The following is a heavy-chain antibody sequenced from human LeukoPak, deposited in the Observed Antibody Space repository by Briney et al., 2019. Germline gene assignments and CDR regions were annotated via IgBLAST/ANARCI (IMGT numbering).Heavy chain of an antibody. D-gene: IGHD1-14*01. Sequence: GASVKVSCKASGYTFTASYMQWARQAPGQGLEWMGRINPSNGDTEYEQKFQGRVTMTRDTSISTVYVELSRLTSDDTAVYYCARSWYGMDVWGQGTTVTVSS. CDR2: INPSNGDT. J-gene: IGHJ6*02. CDR3: ARSWYGMDV. CDR1: GYTFTASY. V-gene: IGHV1-2*06.